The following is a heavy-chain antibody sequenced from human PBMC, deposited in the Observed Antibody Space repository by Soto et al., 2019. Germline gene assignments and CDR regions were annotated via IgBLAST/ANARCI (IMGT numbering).Heavy chain of an antibody. CDR2: INHSGST. CDR1: GGSFSGYY. Sequence: PSETLSLTCAVCGGSFSGYYWSWIRQPPGKGLEWIGEINHSGSTNYNPSLKSRVTISVDTSKNQFSLKLSSVTAADTAVYYCAGEGEDTATRSWFDPWGQGTLVTVSS. D-gene: IGHD5-18*01. CDR3: AGEGEDTATRSWFDP. J-gene: IGHJ5*02. V-gene: IGHV4-34*01.